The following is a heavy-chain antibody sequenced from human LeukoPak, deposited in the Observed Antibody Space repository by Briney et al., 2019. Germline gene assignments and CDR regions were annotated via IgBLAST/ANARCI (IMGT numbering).Heavy chain of an antibody. V-gene: IGHV4-39*01. Sequence: SETLSLTCTVSGGSISSSSYYWGWIRQPPGKGLEWIGSIYYSGSTYYNPSLKSRVTISIDTSKNQFSLKLSSVTAADTAVYYCARRSVVVIVDAFDIWGQGTMVTVSS. CDR1: GGSISSSSYY. CDR3: ARRSVVVIVDAFDI. CDR2: IYYSGST. D-gene: IGHD2-21*01. J-gene: IGHJ3*02.